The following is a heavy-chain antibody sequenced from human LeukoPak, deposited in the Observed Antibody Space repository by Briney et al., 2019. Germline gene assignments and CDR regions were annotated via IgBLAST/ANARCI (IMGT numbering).Heavy chain of an antibody. CDR2: ITNSGGTT. D-gene: IGHD4-17*01. CDR1: GFTFSTFA. Sequence: GGSLRLSCAASGFTFSTFAMIWVRQAPGKGLEWVSYITNSGGTTYYADSVKGRFTISRDNAKNSLYLQMNSLRAEDTAVYYCARQEDHDYGDYYFDYWGQGILVTVSS. J-gene: IGHJ4*02. V-gene: IGHV3-48*03. CDR3: ARQEDHDYGDYYFDY.